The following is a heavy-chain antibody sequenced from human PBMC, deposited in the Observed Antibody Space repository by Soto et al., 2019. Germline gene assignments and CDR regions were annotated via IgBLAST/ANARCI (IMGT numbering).Heavy chain of an antibody. D-gene: IGHD2-15*01. J-gene: IGHJ6*02. CDR1: GFTFSSYA. Sequence: GGSLRLSCAASGFTFSSYAMSWVRQAPGKGREWVSAISGSGGSTYYADSVKGRFTISRDNSKNTLYLQMNSLRADDTAVYYCAKYCSGGSCTKGYYYYYGMDVWGQGTTVTVSS. CDR3: AKYCSGGSCTKGYYYYYGMDV. V-gene: IGHV3-23*01. CDR2: ISGSGGST.